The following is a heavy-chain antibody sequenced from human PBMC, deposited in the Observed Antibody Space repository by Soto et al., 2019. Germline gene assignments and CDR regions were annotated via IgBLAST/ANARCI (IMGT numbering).Heavy chain of an antibody. D-gene: IGHD5-18*01. CDR3: ARDLDTAMARVPLNYYYGMDV. V-gene: IGHV1-69*13. Sequence: GASVKVSCKASGGTFSSYAISWVRQAPGQGLEWMGGIIPIFGTANYAQKFQGRVTITADVSTSTAYMERSSLRSEDTAVYYCARDLDTAMARVPLNYYYGMDVWGQGTTVTVSS. CDR1: GGTFSSYA. CDR2: IIPIFGTA. J-gene: IGHJ6*02.